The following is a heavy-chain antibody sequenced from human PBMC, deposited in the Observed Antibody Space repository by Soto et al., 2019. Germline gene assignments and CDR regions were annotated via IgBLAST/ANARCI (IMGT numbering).Heavy chain of an antibody. Sequence: SQTLSLTCAISGDSFSSNIAAWNWIRQSPSRGLEWLGRTYYRSKWYNDYAVSVKSRITINPDTSKNQFSLQLNSVTPEDTAVYYCARVYGDYQTNWFAPWAQGTLVTSPQ. D-gene: IGHD4-17*01. CDR2: TYYRSKWYN. CDR3: ARVYGDYQTNWFAP. CDR1: GDSFSSNIAA. V-gene: IGHV6-1*01. J-gene: IGHJ5*02.